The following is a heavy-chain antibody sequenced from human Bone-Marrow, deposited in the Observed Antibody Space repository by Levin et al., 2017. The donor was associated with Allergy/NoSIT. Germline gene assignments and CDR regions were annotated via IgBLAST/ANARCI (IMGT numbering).Heavy chain of an antibody. J-gene: IGHJ4*02. CDR3: ARGRYYDILTERGFDY. V-gene: IGHV3-48*04. Sequence: GESLKISCAASGFTFSSYSMNWVRQAPGKGLEWVSYISSSSSTIYYADSVKGRFTISRDNAKNSLYLQMNSLRAEDTAVYYCARGRYYDILTERGFDYWGQGTLVTVSS. CDR2: ISSSSSTI. D-gene: IGHD3-9*01. CDR1: GFTFSSYS.